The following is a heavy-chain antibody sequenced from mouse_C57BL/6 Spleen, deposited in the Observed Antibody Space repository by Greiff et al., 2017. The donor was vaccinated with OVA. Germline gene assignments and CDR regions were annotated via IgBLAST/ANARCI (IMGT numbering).Heavy chain of an antibody. J-gene: IGHJ4*01. Sequence: EVQLQQSGPELVKPGASVKMSCKASGFTFTDYNMHWVKQSHGKSLEWIGNINPNNGGTSYNQKFKGKATLTVNKSSSTAYMKLRSLTSEDSAIYYCAKGESGRVAMDYRGQGTTVTDSS. CDR2: INPNNGGT. CDR3: AKGESGRVAMDY. V-gene: IGHV1-22*01. D-gene: IGHD1-1*01. CDR1: GFTFTDYN.